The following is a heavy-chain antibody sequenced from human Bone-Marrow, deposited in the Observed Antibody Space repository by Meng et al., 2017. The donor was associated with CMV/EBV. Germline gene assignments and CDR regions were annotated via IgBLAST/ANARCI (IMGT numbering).Heavy chain of an antibody. V-gene: IGHV3-53*01. CDR2: IYSGGST. J-gene: IGHJ3*02. CDR3: ARAESYDFWSGLGAFDI. Sequence: GGPLRLSCAASGFTVSSNYMSWVRQAPGKGLEWVSVIYSGGSTYYADSVKGRFTISRDNSKNTLYLQMNSLRAEDTAVYYCARAESYDFWSGLGAFDIWGQGTMVTVSS. CDR1: GFTVSSNY. D-gene: IGHD3-3*01.